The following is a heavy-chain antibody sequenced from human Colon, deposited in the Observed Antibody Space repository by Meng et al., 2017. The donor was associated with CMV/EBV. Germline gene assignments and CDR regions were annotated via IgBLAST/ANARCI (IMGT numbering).Heavy chain of an antibody. CDR1: GFFLNTSTVA. Sequence: CTFSGFFLNTSTVAVGWFRQPPGKALEWLALFYWNDDQRYSPSLRNRLTITKDTSKNQLVLTMTNMDPVDTATYFCAHRRTIFGGFDPWGQGSLVTVSS. CDR3: AHRRTIFGGFDP. CDR2: FYWNDDQ. D-gene: IGHD3-3*01. V-gene: IGHV2-5*01. J-gene: IGHJ5*02.